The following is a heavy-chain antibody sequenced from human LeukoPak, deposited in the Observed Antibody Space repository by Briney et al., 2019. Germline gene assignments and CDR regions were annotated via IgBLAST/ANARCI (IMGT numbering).Heavy chain of an antibody. CDR2: IFPSGGEI. V-gene: IGHV3-23*01. Sequence: GGSLRLSCAASGFTFSTFAMIWVRQPPGRGLEWVSSIFPSGGEIHYADSVRGRFTISRDNSKSTLSLQMNSLRAEDTAIYYCATYRQVLLPFESWGQGTLVTVSS. D-gene: IGHD2-8*02. CDR3: ATYRQVLLPFES. J-gene: IGHJ4*02. CDR1: GFTFSTFA.